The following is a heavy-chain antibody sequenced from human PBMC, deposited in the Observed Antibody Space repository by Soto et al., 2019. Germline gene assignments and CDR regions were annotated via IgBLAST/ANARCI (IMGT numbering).Heavy chain of an antibody. V-gene: IGHV3-7*01. D-gene: IGHD5-12*01. J-gene: IGHJ4*02. CDR3: ARGGVDWIAGYNFFDY. CDR1: GFTLSNHW. Sequence: EVQLVESGGGLVQPGGSLRLSCVASGFTLSNHWMSWVRQAPGRGLEWVANIKQDGGESYYVDSVKGRFSISRDNAKNSLYLQINSLRAEDMAVYYCARGGVDWIAGYNFFDYWGQGTLVTVSS. CDR2: IKQDGGES.